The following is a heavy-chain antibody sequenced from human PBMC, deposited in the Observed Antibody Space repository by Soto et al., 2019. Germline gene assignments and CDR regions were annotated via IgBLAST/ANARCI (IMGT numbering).Heavy chain of an antibody. CDR2: IYYSGST. CDR1: GGSISSYY. V-gene: IGHV4-59*01. CDR3: ARDPGGY. Sequence: SETLSLTCTVSGGSISSYYWSWIRQPPGKGLEWIGYIYYSGSTNYNPSLKSRVTISVDTSKNQFSLKLSSVTAADTAVYYCARDPGGYWGQGTLVTVSS. J-gene: IGHJ4*02.